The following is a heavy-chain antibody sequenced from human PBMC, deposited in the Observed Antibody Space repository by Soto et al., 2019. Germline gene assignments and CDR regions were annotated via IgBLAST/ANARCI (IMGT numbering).Heavy chain of an antibody. V-gene: IGHV4-34*01. J-gene: IGHJ4*02. CDR2: INHSGST. CDR1: GGSFSGYY. CDR3: ASRDPKVTSFDY. D-gene: IGHD4-17*01. Sequence: SENLSLTSAVYGGSFSGYYWSWIRQPPGKGLEWIGEINHSGSTNYNPSLKSRVTISVDTSKNQFSLKLSSVTAADTAVYYCASRDPKVTSFDYWGQVSLLT.